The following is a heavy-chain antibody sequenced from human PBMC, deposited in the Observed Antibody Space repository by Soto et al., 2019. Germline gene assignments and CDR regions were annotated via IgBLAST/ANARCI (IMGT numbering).Heavy chain of an antibody. V-gene: IGHV1-69*02. J-gene: IGHJ5*02. Sequence: EASVKVSCKASGGTFSSYTISWVRQAPGQGLEWMGRIIPILGIANYAQKFQGRVTITADKSTSTAYMELSSLRSEDTAVYYCARVKNRGYSYVGSGINWFDPWGQGTLVTVSS. CDR2: IIPILGIA. D-gene: IGHD5-18*01. CDR1: GGTFSSYT. CDR3: ARVKNRGYSYVGSGINWFDP.